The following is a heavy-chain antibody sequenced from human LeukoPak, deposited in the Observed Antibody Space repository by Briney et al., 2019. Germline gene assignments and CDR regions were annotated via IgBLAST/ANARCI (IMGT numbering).Heavy chain of an antibody. Sequence: PSETLSLTCTVSGGSISSYYWSWIRQPPGKGLEWIGYIYYSGSTNYNPSLKSRVTISVDTSKNQFSLKLSSVTAADTAVYYCARLIGSSPSVDCWGQGTLVTVSS. CDR2: IYYSGST. D-gene: IGHD2-2*01. CDR3: ARLIGSSPSVDC. V-gene: IGHV4-59*01. J-gene: IGHJ4*02. CDR1: GGSISSYY.